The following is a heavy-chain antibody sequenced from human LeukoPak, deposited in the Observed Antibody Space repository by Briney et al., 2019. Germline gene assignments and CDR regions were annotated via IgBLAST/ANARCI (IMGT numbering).Heavy chain of an antibody. CDR1: GYTFTSYG. Sequence: ASVKVSCKASGYTFTSYGISWVRQAPGQGLEWMGWISAYNGNTNYAQKLQGRVTMTTDTSTSTAYMELRSLRSDDTAVYYCAVERGYSYDNWFDPWGQGTLVTVSS. CDR2: ISAYNGNT. D-gene: IGHD5-18*01. CDR3: AVERGYSYDNWFDP. J-gene: IGHJ5*02. V-gene: IGHV1-18*01.